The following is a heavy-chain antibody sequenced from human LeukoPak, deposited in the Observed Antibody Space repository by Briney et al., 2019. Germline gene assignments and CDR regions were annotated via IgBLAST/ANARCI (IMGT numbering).Heavy chain of an antibody. CDR3: AKDPYYDY. Sequence: GGSLRLSCAASGFTFSSYSMNWVRQAPGKGLEWVAVISYDGSAKLYAGSVKGRFTISRDTSKNTMYLQMNSLRTEDTAVYYCAKDPYYDYWGQGTLVAVSS. D-gene: IGHD3-10*01. V-gene: IGHV3-30*18. CDR2: ISYDGSAK. CDR1: GFTFSSYS. J-gene: IGHJ4*02.